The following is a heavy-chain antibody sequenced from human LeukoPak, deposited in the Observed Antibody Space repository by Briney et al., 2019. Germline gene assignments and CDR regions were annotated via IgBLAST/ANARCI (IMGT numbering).Heavy chain of an antibody. V-gene: IGHV4-4*07. Sequence: SETLSLTCTVSYGSISSYYWSWIRQPAGKGLEWIGRVYSSGSANYNPSLKSRVTMSVDTSKNQFSLNLSSVTAADTAVYYCARQAYDKGYDPFDIWGQGTMVTVFS. CDR2: VYSSGSA. CDR1: YGSISSYY. D-gene: IGHD3-22*01. CDR3: ARQAYDKGYDPFDI. J-gene: IGHJ3*02.